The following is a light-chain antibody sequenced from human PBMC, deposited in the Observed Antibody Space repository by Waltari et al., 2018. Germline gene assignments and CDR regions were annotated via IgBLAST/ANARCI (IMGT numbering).Light chain of an antibody. Sequence: EIMLTQSPGTLSLSPGESATLSCRASQSVSSNYLAWYQQKPGQAPRLLIYGASTRATGIPDRFSGSGSGTDFTLSISRLEPEDFAVYHCQQYGNSPPTFGQGTKVEIK. CDR1: QSVSSNY. V-gene: IGKV3-20*01. CDR2: GAS. J-gene: IGKJ1*01. CDR3: QQYGNSPPT.